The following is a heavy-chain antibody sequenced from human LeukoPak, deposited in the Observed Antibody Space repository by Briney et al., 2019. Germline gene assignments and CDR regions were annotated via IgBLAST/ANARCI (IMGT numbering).Heavy chain of an antibody. CDR3: ARHAVEGKWLQFYYFNF. D-gene: IGHD5-24*01. V-gene: IGHV4-39*01. CDR1: GFPFSSYW. J-gene: IGHJ4*02. CDR2: IYNSGTT. Sequence: PGGSLRLSCVASGFPFSSYWMTWIRQPPGKRLEWIASIYNSGTTYYNPPLKSRITIFVDTSKNQVSLKLRSVTAADTAVYYCARHAVEGKWLQFYYFNFWGQGSLVTVSS.